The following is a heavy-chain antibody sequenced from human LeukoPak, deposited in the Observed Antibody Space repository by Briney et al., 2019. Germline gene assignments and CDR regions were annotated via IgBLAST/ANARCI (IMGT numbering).Heavy chain of an antibody. CDR2: IYHSGST. D-gene: IGHD1-7*01. Sequence: SQTLSLTCTVSGGSISGGGYYWSWIRQPPGKGLEWIGYIYHSGSTYYNPSLKSRVTIPVDRSKNQFSLKLSSVTAADTAVYYCAREPHNSNWNYVSQGYWGQGTLVTVSS. J-gene: IGHJ4*02. CDR3: AREPHNSNWNYVSQGY. CDR1: GGSISGGGYY. V-gene: IGHV4-30-2*01.